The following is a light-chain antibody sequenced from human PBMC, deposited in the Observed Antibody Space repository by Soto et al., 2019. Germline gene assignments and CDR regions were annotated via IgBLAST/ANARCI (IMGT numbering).Light chain of an antibody. V-gene: IGLV2-14*03. CDR1: SSDIGDYKY. J-gene: IGLJ3*02. CDR2: DVS. Sequence: QSALTQPASVSGSPGQSITISCTGNSSDIGDYKYVSWYQQHPGNPPKLIIYDVSDRPSGVSNRFSGSKSGNTASLTISGLQAEDEANYYCSSYTITSAYWVFGGGTQLTVL. CDR3: SSYTITSAYWV.